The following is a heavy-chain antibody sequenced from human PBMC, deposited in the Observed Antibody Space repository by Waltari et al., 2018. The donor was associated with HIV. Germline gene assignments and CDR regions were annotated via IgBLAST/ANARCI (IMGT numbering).Heavy chain of an antibody. D-gene: IGHD5-18*01. CDR3: ASLPRAPDTGFGMDV. Sequence: VQVVESGGGLVLPGGSLRLSLDGSGFNINGNYTSWVRQPTGRGLDWVEMIYNGGGTKYTDAVKGRFIISGDNSKNTILLQMNRLRIEDTAVYYCASLPRAPDTGFGMDVWGQGTTVTVSS. J-gene: IGHJ6*02. CDR2: IYNGGGT. CDR1: GFNINGNY. V-gene: IGHV3-66*01.